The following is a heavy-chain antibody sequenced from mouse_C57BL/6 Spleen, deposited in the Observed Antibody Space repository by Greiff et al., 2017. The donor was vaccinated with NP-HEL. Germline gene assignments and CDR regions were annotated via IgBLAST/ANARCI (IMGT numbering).Heavy chain of an antibody. CDR1: GFTFTDYY. V-gene: IGHV7-3*01. Sequence: EVQLVESGGGLVQPGGSLSLSCAASGFTFTDYYMSWVRQPPGKALEWLGFIRNKANGYTTEYSASVNGRFTISRDNSQSILYLQMNALRAEDSATEYCARFRGYYYGSGDYFDYWGQGTTLTVSS. J-gene: IGHJ2*01. CDR3: ARFRGYYYGSGDYFDY. CDR2: IRNKANGYTT. D-gene: IGHD1-1*01.